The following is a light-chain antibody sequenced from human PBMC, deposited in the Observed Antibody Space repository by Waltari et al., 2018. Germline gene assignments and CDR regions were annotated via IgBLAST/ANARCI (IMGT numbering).Light chain of an antibody. J-gene: IGKJ2*03. CDR3: QQYNTYSS. Sequence: DIQMTQSPSTLSASVGATITITCRASQSISNYLSWYQQKPEKAPKLLIYKASSSGSGVPSRFSGSGSGTEVTLTISSLQPDDFATYYCQQYNTYSSFGQGTKLEIK. V-gene: IGKV1-5*03. CDR1: QSISNY. CDR2: KAS.